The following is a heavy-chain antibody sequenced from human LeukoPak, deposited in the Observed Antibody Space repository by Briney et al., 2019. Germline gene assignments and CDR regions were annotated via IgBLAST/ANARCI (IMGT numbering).Heavy chain of an antibody. CDR2: ISGSGGST. CDR1: GFTFSSYG. Sequence: GGSLRLSCAASGFTFSSYGMSWVRQAPGKGLEWVSAISGSGGSTYYADSVKGRFTISRDNAKNSLYLQMNSLRAEDTALYYCARGQYYDFWSGYYLDAFDIWGQGTMVTVSS. CDR3: ARGQYYDFWSGYYLDAFDI. V-gene: IGHV3-23*01. D-gene: IGHD3-3*01. J-gene: IGHJ3*02.